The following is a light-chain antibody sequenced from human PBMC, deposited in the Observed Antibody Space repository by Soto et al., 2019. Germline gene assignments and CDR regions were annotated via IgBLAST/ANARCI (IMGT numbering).Light chain of an antibody. CDR3: QHYDNSPPMFT. Sequence: EIVMTQSPPTLSVSPGETATLSCRASQSITHNNLAWYQQKPGQAPRLLVYGASIRATGIPARFSGSGSGTDFTLTISSLQSEDFAVYYCQHYDNSPPMFTFGPGTTVDSK. J-gene: IGKJ3*01. V-gene: IGKV3-15*01. CDR2: GAS. CDR1: QSITHNN.